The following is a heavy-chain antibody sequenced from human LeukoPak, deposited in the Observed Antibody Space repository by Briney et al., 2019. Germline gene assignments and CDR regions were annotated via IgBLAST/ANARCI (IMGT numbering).Heavy chain of an antibody. CDR3: ARAYCRSTNCCYPS. CDR1: GFTFSIFW. Sequence: GGSLRLSCAASGFTFSIFWMHWVRRAPGKGPVWVSRINSDGSSTDYADSVKGRFTISRDNAKNSLYLQMNSLRAEDTAVYYCARAYCRSTNCCYPSWGQGTLVTVSS. CDR2: INSDGSST. J-gene: IGHJ5*02. D-gene: IGHD2-2*01. V-gene: IGHV3-74*01.